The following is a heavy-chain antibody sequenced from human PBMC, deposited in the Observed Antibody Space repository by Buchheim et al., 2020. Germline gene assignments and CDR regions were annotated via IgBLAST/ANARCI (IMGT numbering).Heavy chain of an antibody. D-gene: IGHD3-10*01. CDR3: VRDRGAGRPGYFDY. CDR1: GFTLSDYG. J-gene: IGHJ4*02. Sequence: QVQLVESGGGVVQPGRSLRLSCTASGFTLSDYGMQWVRQAPGKGLEWVAVIWYDGSNKFYVDSVKGRFTISRDNSKNTLYLQMNSLRAEDTAVYYCVRDRGAGRPGYFDYWGRGTL. CDR2: IWYDGSNK. V-gene: IGHV3-33*01.